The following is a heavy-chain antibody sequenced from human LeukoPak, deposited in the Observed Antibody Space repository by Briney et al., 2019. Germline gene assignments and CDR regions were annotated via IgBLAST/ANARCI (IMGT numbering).Heavy chain of an antibody. CDR3: ATCGGDCYSFYYYGMDV. Sequence: GESLKISCKGSGFSFTNYWLGWVRQMPGKGLEWMGIIYPGASDTRYSPSFQGQVTISADKSISTAYLQWSSLKASDTAMYYCATCGGDCYSFYYYGMDVWGQGTTVTVSS. CDR1: GFSFTNYW. CDR2: IYPGASDT. V-gene: IGHV5-51*01. J-gene: IGHJ6*02. D-gene: IGHD2-21*02.